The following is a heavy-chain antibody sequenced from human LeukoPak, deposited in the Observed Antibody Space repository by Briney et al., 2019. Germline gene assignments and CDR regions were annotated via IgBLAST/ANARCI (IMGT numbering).Heavy chain of an antibody. CDR3: ARGNREYHYDSSVRFDY. CDR2: IYYSGST. Sequence: SETLSLTCTVSGGSISSSSYYWGWIRQPPGKGLEWIGSIYYSGSTYYNPSLKSRVTISVDTSKNQFSLKLSSVTAADTAVYYCARGNREYHYDSSVRFDYWGQGTLVTVSS. J-gene: IGHJ4*02. CDR1: GGSISSSSYY. V-gene: IGHV4-39*01. D-gene: IGHD3-22*01.